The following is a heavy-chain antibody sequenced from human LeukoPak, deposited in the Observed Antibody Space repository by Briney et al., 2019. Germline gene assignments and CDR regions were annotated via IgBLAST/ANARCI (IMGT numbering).Heavy chain of an antibody. CDR1: GYTFTGYY. Sequence: GASVKVSRKASGYTFTGYYMHWVRQAPGQGLEWMGWINPNSGGTNYAQKFQGRVTMTRDTSISTAYMELSRLRSDDTAVYYCARGDCSSTSCYDWFDPWGQGTLVTVSS. V-gene: IGHV1-2*02. CDR3: ARGDCSSTSCYDWFDP. D-gene: IGHD2-2*01. J-gene: IGHJ5*02. CDR2: INPNSGGT.